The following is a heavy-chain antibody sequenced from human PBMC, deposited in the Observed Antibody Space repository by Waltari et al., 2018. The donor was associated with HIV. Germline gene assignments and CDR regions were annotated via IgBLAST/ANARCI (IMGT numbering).Heavy chain of an antibody. Sequence: EVQVLESGGAWVQPGGLLRLPCAASGFTFRNSGMGWVCQARGEGLAWGSTISGSGGSTYNADSVKGPFTVSRDNSKNTLYLQINALRAEDTAVYFCVKEHQCGHSWYSYYGMDVWGQGTTVTVSS. CDR1: GFTFRNSG. V-gene: IGHV3-23*01. D-gene: IGHD6-13*01. CDR2: ISGSGGST. CDR3: VKEHQCGHSWYSYYGMDV. J-gene: IGHJ6*02.